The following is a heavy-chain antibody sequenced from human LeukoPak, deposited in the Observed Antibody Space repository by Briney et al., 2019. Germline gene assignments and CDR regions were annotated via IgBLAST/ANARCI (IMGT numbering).Heavy chain of an antibody. D-gene: IGHD3-10*01. Sequence: GGSLRLSCAASGFTFSSYAMSWVRQAPGKGLEWVSSISGSGGRTYYADSVKGRFTISRDNPNNTLYLQMNSLRADDTAVYYCARGGIRGVLMEYWGQGTLVTVSS. CDR2: ISGSGGRT. CDR1: GFTFSSYA. J-gene: IGHJ4*02. V-gene: IGHV3-23*01. CDR3: ARGGIRGVLMEY.